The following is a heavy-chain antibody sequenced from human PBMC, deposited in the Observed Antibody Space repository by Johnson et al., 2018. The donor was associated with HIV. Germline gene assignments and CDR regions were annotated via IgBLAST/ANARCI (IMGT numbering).Heavy chain of an antibody. Sequence: QVQLVESGGGLVKPGGSLRLSCAASGFTFGDYYMSWIRQAPGKGLEWVSYISSSGSIIWYADSVKGRFTISRDNAKNSLYLQMNSLRSEDTAVYYCARGGIAARIDAFDIWGQGTMVTVSS. J-gene: IGHJ3*02. D-gene: IGHD6-6*01. CDR2: ISSSGSII. CDR1: GFTFGDYY. CDR3: ARGGIAARIDAFDI. V-gene: IGHV3-11*04.